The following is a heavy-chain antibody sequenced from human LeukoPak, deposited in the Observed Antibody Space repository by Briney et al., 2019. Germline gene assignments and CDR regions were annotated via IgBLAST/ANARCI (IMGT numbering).Heavy chain of an antibody. CDR3: ARGLHYNILTGGMDV. D-gene: IGHD3-9*01. CDR2: INHSGST. CDR1: GGSFSGYY. Sequence: SETLSLTCAVYGGSFSGYYWSWIRQPPGKGLEWIGEINHSGSTNYNPSLKSRFTISVDTSKNQFSLKLSSVTAADMAVYYCARGLHYNILTGGMDVWGQGTTVIVSS. J-gene: IGHJ6*02. V-gene: IGHV4-34*01.